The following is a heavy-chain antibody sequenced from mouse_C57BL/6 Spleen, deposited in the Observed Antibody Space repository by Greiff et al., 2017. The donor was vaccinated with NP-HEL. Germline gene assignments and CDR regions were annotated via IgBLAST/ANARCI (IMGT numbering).Heavy chain of an antibody. CDR2: IDPENGDT. CDR3: TTFNQGYFDY. J-gene: IGHJ2*01. V-gene: IGHV14-4*01. CDR1: GFNIKDDY. Sequence: EVQLQESGAELVRPGASVKLSCTASGFNIKDDYMHWVKQRPEQGLEWIGWIDPENGDTEYASKFQGKATITADTSSNTAYLQLSSLTSEDTAVYYCTTFNQGYFDYWGQGTTLTVSS.